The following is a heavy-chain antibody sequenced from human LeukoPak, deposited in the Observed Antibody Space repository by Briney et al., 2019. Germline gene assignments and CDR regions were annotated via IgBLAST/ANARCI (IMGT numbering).Heavy chain of an antibody. D-gene: IGHD6-19*01. CDR3: AKVWGRWLVHDDAFDI. J-gene: IGHJ3*02. Sequence: PGGSLRLSCTASGFTFNNYAMAWVRQAPGKGLEWVSAITGSGAYTDYADSVKGRFTISRDNSKNTLYLQMNSLRAEDTAVYYCAKVWGRWLVHDDAFDIWGQGTMVTVSS. CDR1: GFTFNNYA. V-gene: IGHV3-23*01. CDR2: ITGSGAYT.